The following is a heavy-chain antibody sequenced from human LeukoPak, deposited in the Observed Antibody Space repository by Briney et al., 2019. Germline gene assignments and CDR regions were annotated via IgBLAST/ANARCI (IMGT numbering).Heavy chain of an antibody. V-gene: IGHV3-23*01. Sequence: GGTLRLSCAASGFTFISYGMSWVRQAPGKGLEWVSGITGSGGSTYYADSVKGRFTISRDNAKNSLYLQMKSLRAEDTAVYYCARGKTSQNIVTRKTYNWFDPWGQGTLVTVSS. J-gene: IGHJ5*02. CDR3: ARGKTSQNIVTRKTYNWFDP. CDR1: GFTFISYG. D-gene: IGHD2/OR15-2a*01. CDR2: ITGSGGST.